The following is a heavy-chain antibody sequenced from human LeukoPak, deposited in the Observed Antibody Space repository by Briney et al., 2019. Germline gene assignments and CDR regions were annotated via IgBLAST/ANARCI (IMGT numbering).Heavy chain of an antibody. J-gene: IGHJ4*02. V-gene: IGHV3-48*02. D-gene: IGHD3-10*01. CDR2: INIDSGGI. CDR3: ARGGGSGKGDYFDS. Sequence: PGGSLRLSCAASEITFSSCSMNWVRQAPGKGLEWLSYINIDSGGIKYADSVKGRFIISRDNGKNSLYLQMSSLRDEDTAVYYCARGGGSGKGDYFDSWGQGTLVTVSS. CDR1: EITFSSCS.